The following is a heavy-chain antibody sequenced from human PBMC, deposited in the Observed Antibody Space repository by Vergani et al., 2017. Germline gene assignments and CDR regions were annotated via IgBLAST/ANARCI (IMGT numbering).Heavy chain of an antibody. CDR1: GGSISSSSYY. D-gene: IGHD5-24*01. CDR2: IYYSGST. V-gene: IGHV4-39*07. CDR3: ASPIQDGYNRPSDAFDI. Sequence: QLQLQESGPGLVKPSETLSLTCTVSGGSISSSSYYWGWIRQPPGKGLEWIGSIYYSGSTYYNPSLKSRVTISVDTSKNQFSLKLSSVTAADTAVYYCASPIQDGYNRPSDAFDIWGQGTMVTVS. J-gene: IGHJ3*02.